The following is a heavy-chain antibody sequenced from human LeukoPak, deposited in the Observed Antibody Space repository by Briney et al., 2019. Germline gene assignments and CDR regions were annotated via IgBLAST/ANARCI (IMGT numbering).Heavy chain of an antibody. D-gene: IGHD5-12*01. V-gene: IGHV3-48*03. Sequence: GGSLRLSCAASGFTFSSYEMNWVRQAPGTGLEWVSYISSCGSTIYYADSVKGRFTISRDNAKNSLYLQMNSLRAEDTAVYYCARENRDYDACDYWGQGTLVTVSS. CDR1: GFTFSSYE. J-gene: IGHJ4*02. CDR2: ISSCGSTI. CDR3: ARENRDYDACDY.